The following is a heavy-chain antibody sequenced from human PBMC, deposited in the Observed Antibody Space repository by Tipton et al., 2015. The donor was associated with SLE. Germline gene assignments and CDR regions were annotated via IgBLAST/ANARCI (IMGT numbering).Heavy chain of an antibody. CDR3: AKVRAAAGIPWFDP. CDR1: GFTFSSYA. V-gene: IGHV3-23*01. CDR2: ISGSGGST. Sequence: SLRLSCAASGFTFSSYAMSWVRQAPGKGLKCVSTISGSGGSTYYADSVKGRFTISRENSKNTLYLQMNSLRAEDTAVYYCAKVRAAAGIPWFDPWGQGTLVTVSS. D-gene: IGHD6-13*01. J-gene: IGHJ5*02.